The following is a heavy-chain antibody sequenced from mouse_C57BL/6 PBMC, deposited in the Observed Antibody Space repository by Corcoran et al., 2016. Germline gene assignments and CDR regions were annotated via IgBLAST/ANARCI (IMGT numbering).Heavy chain of an antibody. CDR3: AWPYGSSYSFAY. J-gene: IGHJ3*01. CDR2: IFPGSGST. D-gene: IGHD1-1*01. CDR1: GYTFTDYY. Sequence: QVQLQQSGPELVKPGASVKISCKASGYTFTDYYINWVKQKPGQGLEWIGWIFPGSGSTYYNEQFKGKATLTVDKSSSTAYMLLCSLPSEDSAVYFFAWPYGSSYSFAYWGQWTLVTVSA. V-gene: IGHV1-75*01.